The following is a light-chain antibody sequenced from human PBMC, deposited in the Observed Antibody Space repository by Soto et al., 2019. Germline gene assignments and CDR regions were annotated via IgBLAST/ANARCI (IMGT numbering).Light chain of an antibody. J-gene: IGLJ1*01. V-gene: IGLV1-40*01. CDR2: GNN. Sequence: QSVLTQPPAVSGAPGQRVTISCTGSSSNIGAAFDVNWYQQLPGTAPKVLIYGNNNRPSGVPDRFSGSKSGTSASLAITGLQSEDEADYYCQSYDSILSAYVFGTGTKLTVL. CDR3: QSYDSILSAYV. CDR1: SSNIGAAFD.